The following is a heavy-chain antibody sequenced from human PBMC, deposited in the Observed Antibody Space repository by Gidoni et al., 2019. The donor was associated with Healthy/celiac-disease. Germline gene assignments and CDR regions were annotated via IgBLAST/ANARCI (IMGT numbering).Heavy chain of an antibody. Sequence: EVQLVQSGAEVKKPGESLTISCKGYGSRFTSYWFGWVRQMPGKVLEWLVIIDPGDSDTRYSPSFQGQVTISADKSISTAYLQWSSLKASDTAMYYCARRGDWNYAFDYWGQGTLVTVSS. J-gene: IGHJ4*02. V-gene: IGHV5-51*01. CDR2: IDPGDSDT. CDR1: GSRFTSYW. CDR3: ARRGDWNYAFDY. D-gene: IGHD1-7*01.